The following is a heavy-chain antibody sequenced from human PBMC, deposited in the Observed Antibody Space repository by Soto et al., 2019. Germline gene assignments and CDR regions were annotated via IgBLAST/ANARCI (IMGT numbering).Heavy chain of an antibody. CDR1: GGSIGTYY. CDR2: IYCRGNT. D-gene: IGHD3-9*01. Sequence: PSETLSLTCTVSGGSIGTYYWSWIRQPPGKGLEWIGYIYCRGNTDYNPSLKSRVTISLDTPKNQFSLKLSSVTAADTAVYYCARHPGYYDILTGYTTYYFYYWGQGILVTVS. J-gene: IGHJ4*02. CDR3: ARHPGYYDILTGYTTYYFYY. V-gene: IGHV4-59*08.